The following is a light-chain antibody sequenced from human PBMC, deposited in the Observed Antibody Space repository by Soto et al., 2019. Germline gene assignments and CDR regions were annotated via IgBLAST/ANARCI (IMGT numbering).Light chain of an antibody. CDR3: QQLNSYPRT. J-gene: IGKJ1*01. V-gene: IGKV1-5*01. Sequence: DVQMTQSPSTLSSSVGERVTITCRASRSVSTLLAWYKQKPGKAPKLLIYDASTLQSGVPSRFRGSGSGTAFTLTISSLQPEDFETYYCQQLNSYPRTFGQGTKVDI. CDR1: RSVSTL. CDR2: DAS.